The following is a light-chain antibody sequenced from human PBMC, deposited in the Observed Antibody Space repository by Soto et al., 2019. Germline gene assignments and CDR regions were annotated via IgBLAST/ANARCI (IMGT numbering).Light chain of an antibody. V-gene: IGKV3-20*01. J-gene: IGKJ2*01. Sequence: EIVLTQSPGTLSLSPGERATLSCRASHIVSSSYLAWYQQKPGQAPRLLIYGASSRATGIPDRFSGSGSGTDFTLTISRLEPEGFAVYYCQQYGSSPPYTFGQGTRLEIK. CDR2: GAS. CDR3: QQYGSSPPYT. CDR1: HIVSSSY.